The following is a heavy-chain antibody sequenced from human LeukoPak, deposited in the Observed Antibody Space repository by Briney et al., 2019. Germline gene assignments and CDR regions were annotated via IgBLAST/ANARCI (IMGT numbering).Heavy chain of an antibody. Sequence: ALVKVSCKASGYTFTSYGISWVRQAPGQGLEWMGWISAYNGNTNYAQKLQGRVTMTTDTSTSTAYMELRSLRSDDTAVYYCARAALQYYYGSGTKSAYFDYWGQGTLVTVSS. CDR1: GYTFTSYG. CDR2: ISAYNGNT. J-gene: IGHJ4*02. D-gene: IGHD3-10*01. CDR3: ARAALQYYYGSGTKSAYFDY. V-gene: IGHV1-18*01.